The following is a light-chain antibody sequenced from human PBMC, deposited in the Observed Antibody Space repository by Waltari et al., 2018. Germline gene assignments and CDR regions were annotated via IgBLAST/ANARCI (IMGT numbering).Light chain of an antibody. CDR1: QYINAD. V-gene: IGKV3-11*01. CDR2: DAS. CDR3: AQRNDWPIT. Sequence: DIVLTQSPATLSLSPGERDTLSCRASQYINADLAWYQQKPGQAPRLFVYDASNRATGIPARVSGSGSGTDFTLTISSLDPEDSAVYYCAQRNDWPITFGQGTRVEIK. J-gene: IGKJ5*01.